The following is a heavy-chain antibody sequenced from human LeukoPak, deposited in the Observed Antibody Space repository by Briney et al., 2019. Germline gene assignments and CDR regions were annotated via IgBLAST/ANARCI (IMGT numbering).Heavy chain of an antibody. CDR2: ISGSAYST. V-gene: IGHV3-23*01. Sequence: QPGGSLRLSCEASGFAFNIYTMSWVRQAPGKGLEWVSGISGSAYSTYYADSVQGRFTISRDNSKNTLYLQMNSLRAEDTAVYYCAKEAGYSGYDYPDYWGQGTLVTVSS. J-gene: IGHJ4*02. D-gene: IGHD5-12*01. CDR3: AKEAGYSGYDYPDY. CDR1: GFAFNIYT.